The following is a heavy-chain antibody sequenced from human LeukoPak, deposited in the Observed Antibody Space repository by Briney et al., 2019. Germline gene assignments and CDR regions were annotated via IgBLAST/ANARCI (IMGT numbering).Heavy chain of an antibody. CDR3: AREDGYNIRGFDY. CDR2: INHSGST. Sequence: SETLSLTCAVYGGSFSGYYWSWIRQPPGKGLEWIGEINHSGSTNYNPSLKSRVTISVDTSKNQFSLKLSSVTAADTAVYYCAREDGYNIRGFDYWGQGTLVTVSS. D-gene: IGHD5-24*01. J-gene: IGHJ4*02. V-gene: IGHV4-34*01. CDR1: GGSFSGYY.